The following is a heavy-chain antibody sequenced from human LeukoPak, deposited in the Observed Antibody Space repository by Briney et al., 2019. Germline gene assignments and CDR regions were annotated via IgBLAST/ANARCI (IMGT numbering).Heavy chain of an antibody. V-gene: IGHV3-48*04. CDR2: ISSSSSTI. Sequence: GGSLRLSCAASGFTFSSYSMNWVRQAPGKGLEWVSYISSSSSTIYYADSVKGRFTISRDNAKNSLYLQMNSLRAEDTAVYYCARVFGDYGDYDFDPWGQGTLVTVSS. J-gene: IGHJ5*02. D-gene: IGHD4-17*01. CDR3: ARVFGDYGDYDFDP. CDR1: GFTFSSYS.